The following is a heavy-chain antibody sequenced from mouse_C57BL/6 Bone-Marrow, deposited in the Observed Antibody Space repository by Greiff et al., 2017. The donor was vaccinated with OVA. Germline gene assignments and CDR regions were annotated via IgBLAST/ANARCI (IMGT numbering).Heavy chain of an antibody. CDR3: ARGMGSRYCDV. V-gene: IGHV1-52*01. J-gene: IGHJ1*03. D-gene: IGHD2-3*01. Sequence: QVQLQQPGAELVRPGSSVKLSCKASGYTFTSYWMHWVKQRPIQGLEWIGNIDPSDSETHYNQKFKDKATLTVDKSSSTAYMQLSSLTSEDSAVYYCARGMGSRYCDVWGTGTTVTVSS. CDR1: GYTFTSYW. CDR2: IDPSDSET.